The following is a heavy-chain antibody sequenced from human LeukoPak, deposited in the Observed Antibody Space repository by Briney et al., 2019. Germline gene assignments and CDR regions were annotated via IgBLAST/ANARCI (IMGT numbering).Heavy chain of an antibody. Sequence: GGSLRLSCAASGFTFSSYSMNWVRQAPGKGLEWVSSISSSSSYIYYADSVKGRFTISRDNAKNSLYLQMNSLRAEDTAVYYCARDSERWSYSAYFDYWGQGTLVTVSS. CDR1: GFTFSSYS. D-gene: IGHD1-26*01. J-gene: IGHJ4*02. V-gene: IGHV3-21*04. CDR2: ISSSSSYI. CDR3: ARDSERWSYSAYFDY.